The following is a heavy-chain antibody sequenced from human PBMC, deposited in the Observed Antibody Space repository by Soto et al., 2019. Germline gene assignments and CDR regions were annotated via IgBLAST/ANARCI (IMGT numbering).Heavy chain of an antibody. Sequence: GSLRLSCTASGFTFSSYWMHWVRVVPGKGLLWVSSINSDGSSTNYADSVKGRFTISRDNAENTWYLQMNSLRAEDTAVYYCARVRGIPPNGMDVWGQGTTVTVSS. D-gene: IGHD3-10*01. V-gene: IGHV3-74*01. CDR1: GFTFSSYW. J-gene: IGHJ6*02. CDR2: INSDGSST. CDR3: ARVRGIPPNGMDV.